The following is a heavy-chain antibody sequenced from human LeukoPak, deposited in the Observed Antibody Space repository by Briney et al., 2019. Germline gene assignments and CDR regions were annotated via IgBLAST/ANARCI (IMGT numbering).Heavy chain of an antibody. CDR3: ARGGSSSWAYNFDY. Sequence: SETLSLTCTVSGGSISRYYWSWIRQPPGKGLEWIGYIYYSGSTNYNPSLKSRVTISVETSKNQFSLKLSFVTAADTAVYYCARGGSSSWAYNFDYWGQGTLVTVSS. V-gene: IGHV4-59*01. D-gene: IGHD6-13*01. CDR2: IYYSGST. CDR1: GGSISRYY. J-gene: IGHJ4*02.